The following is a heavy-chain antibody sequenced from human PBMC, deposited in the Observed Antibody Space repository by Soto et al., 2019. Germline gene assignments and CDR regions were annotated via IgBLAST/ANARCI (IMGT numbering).Heavy chain of an antibody. J-gene: IGHJ6*02. V-gene: IGHV1-18*04. CDR1: GYTFTSYG. CDR2: ISAYNGNT. Sequence: ASVKVSCKASGYTFTSYGISWVRQAPGQGLEWMGWISAYNGNTNYAQKLQGRVTMTTDTSTSTAYMGLRSLRSDDTAVYYCAGHCSSTSCYRSPLYGMDVWGQGTTVTVSS. CDR3: AGHCSSTSCYRSPLYGMDV. D-gene: IGHD2-2*02.